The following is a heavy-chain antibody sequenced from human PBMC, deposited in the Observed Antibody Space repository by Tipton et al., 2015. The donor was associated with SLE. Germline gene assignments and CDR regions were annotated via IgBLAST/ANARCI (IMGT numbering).Heavy chain of an antibody. J-gene: IGHJ6*02. Sequence: TLSLTCTVSGGFIRSYYWTWIRQPPGKGLEWIGYIYTSGSTNYNPSLKSRVTISVDTSKNQFSLKLSSVTAADTAVYYCARDYYGSGNYYNHFYGMDVWGQGTTVTVSS. CDR2: IYTSGST. V-gene: IGHV4-4*09. CDR1: GGFIRSYY. D-gene: IGHD3-10*01. CDR3: ARDYYGSGNYYNHFYGMDV.